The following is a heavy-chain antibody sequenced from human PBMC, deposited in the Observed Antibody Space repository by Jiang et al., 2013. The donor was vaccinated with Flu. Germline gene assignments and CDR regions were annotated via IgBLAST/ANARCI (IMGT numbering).Heavy chain of an antibody. Sequence: GAEVKKPGASVRVSCKASGYSFPSHYMHWVRQAPGQGLEWMAIINPNNGGTNYAQQFQGRVTLTRDTSTSTVYMELNDLRSEDTAAYYCARDTSAAETSWWLDPWGQGTLVTVSS. CDR1: GYSFPSHY. J-gene: IGHJ5*02. D-gene: IGHD6-13*01. CDR3: ARDTSAAETSWWLDP. V-gene: IGHV1-46*01. CDR2: INPNNGGT.